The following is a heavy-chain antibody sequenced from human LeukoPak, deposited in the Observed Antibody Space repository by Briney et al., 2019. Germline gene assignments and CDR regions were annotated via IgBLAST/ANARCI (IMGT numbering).Heavy chain of an antibody. V-gene: IGHV4-34*01. CDR3: ARLQTTYYYDSSGYWFDY. CDR1: GGSFSGYY. D-gene: IGHD3-22*01. Sequence: SETLSLTCAVYGGSFSGYYWSWIRQPPGKGLEWIGEINHSGSTNYNPSLKSRVTISVDTSKNQFSLKLSSVTAADTAVYYCARLQTTYYYDSSGYWFDYWGQGTLVTVSS. J-gene: IGHJ4*02. CDR2: INHSGST.